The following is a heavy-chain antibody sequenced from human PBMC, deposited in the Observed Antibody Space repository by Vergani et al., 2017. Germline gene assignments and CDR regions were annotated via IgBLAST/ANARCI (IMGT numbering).Heavy chain of an antibody. J-gene: IGHJ3*02. V-gene: IGHV3-48*01. CDR2: ISSSSSTI. CDR1: GFTFSRYS. D-gene: IGHD3-22*01. Sequence: EVQLVESGGGLVQPGGSLRLSCAASGFTFSRYSMDWVRQAPGKGLEWVSYISSSSSTIYYADSVKGRCTISRDNAKNSLYLQMNSLRAEYTTVYYCARTAPLSITMIVVDDVFDTWGQGTMVTVSS. CDR3: ARTAPLSITMIVVDDVFDT.